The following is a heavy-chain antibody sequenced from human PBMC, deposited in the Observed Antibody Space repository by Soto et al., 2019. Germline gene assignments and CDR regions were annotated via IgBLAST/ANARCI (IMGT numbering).Heavy chain of an antibody. J-gene: IGHJ4*02. CDR1: GFTFDDYA. CDR3: AKDKSVESGGYIDF. CDR2: ISWNSGSI. Sequence: PGGSLRLSCAASGFTFDDYAMHWVRQAPGKGLEWVSGISWNSGSIGYADSVKGRFTISRDNAKNSLYLQMNSLRAEDTALYYCAKDKSVESGGYIDFWGQGTLVTVSS. D-gene: IGHD2-15*01. V-gene: IGHV3-9*01.